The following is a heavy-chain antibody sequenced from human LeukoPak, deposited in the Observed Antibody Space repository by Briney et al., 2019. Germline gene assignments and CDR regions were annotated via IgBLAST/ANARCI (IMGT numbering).Heavy chain of an antibody. CDR3: ARGLARTSMVTRGGVRFDY. CDR1: GYTFTSYY. Sequence: EASVKVSCKASGYTFTSYYMHWVRQATGQGLEWMGWMNPNSGNTGYAQKFQGRVTMTRNTSISTAYMELSSLRSEDTAVYYCARGLARTSMVTRGGVRFDYWGQGTLVTVSS. V-gene: IGHV1-8*02. J-gene: IGHJ4*02. CDR2: MNPNSGNT. D-gene: IGHD5-18*01.